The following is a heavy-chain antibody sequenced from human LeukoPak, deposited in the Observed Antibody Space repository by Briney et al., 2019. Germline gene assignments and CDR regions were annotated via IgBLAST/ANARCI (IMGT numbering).Heavy chain of an antibody. CDR3: ARGAFNGYSSGFLSWFDP. J-gene: IGHJ5*02. D-gene: IGHD6-19*01. V-gene: IGHV4-59*01. Sequence: SETLSLTCTVSGGPISSYYWSWIRRPPGKGLEWIGYTYYSGSTNYNTSLKRRVTISVDTSKNHFSLMLSSVTAVDTAVYYCARGAFNGYSSGFLSWFDPWGQGTLVTVSS. CDR1: GGPISSYY. CDR2: TYYSGST.